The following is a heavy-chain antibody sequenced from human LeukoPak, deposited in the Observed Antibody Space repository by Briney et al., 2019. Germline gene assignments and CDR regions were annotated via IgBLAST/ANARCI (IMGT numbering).Heavy chain of an antibody. CDR1: GYTLTELS. J-gene: IGHJ4*02. V-gene: IGHV1-24*01. CDR2: FDPEDGET. Sequence: ASVKVSCKVSGYTLTELSMHWVRQAPGKGLEWMGSFDPEDGETIYAQKFQGRVTMTEDTSTDTAYMELSSLRSEDTAVYYCAKGRPPGVIMAGRGGFDYWGQGTLVTVSS. D-gene: IGHD5-12*01. CDR3: AKGRPPGVIMAGRGGFDY.